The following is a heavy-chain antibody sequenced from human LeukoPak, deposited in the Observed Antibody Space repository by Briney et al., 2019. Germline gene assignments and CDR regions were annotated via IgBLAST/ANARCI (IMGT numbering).Heavy chain of an antibody. D-gene: IGHD3-16*01. CDR3: ARDSAYDYVWVSYCPDY. CDR1: GYTFTSYG. J-gene: IGHJ4*02. V-gene: IGHV1-18*01. Sequence: ASVKVSCKASGYTFTSYGISWVRQAPGQGLEWMGWISAYNGNTNYAQKLQGRVTMTTDTSTSTAYMELRSLRSDDTAVYYCARDSAYDYVWVSYCPDYWGQGALVTVSS. CDR2: ISAYNGNT.